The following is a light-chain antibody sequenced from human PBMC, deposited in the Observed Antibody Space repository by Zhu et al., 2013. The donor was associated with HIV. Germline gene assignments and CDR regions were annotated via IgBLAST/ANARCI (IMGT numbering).Light chain of an antibody. Sequence: DIVMTQSPDSLAVSLGERATINCKSSQSVLYSSNNKNYLAWYQQKPGQPPKVLIYWASTRESGVPDRFSGSGSGTDFTLTITSLQSEDFALYYCQQYKIWPPVTFGGGTKVEIK. CDR3: QQYKIWPPVT. CDR1: QSVLYSSNNKNY. J-gene: IGKJ4*01. V-gene: IGKV4-1*01. CDR2: WAS.